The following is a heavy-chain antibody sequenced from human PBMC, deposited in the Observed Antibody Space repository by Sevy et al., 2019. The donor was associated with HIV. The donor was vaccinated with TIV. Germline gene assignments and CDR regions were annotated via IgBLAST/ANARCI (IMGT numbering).Heavy chain of an antibody. CDR3: AKDRAAMVRDAFDI. CDR1: GFPFSSYA. Sequence: GGSLRLSCAASGFPFSSYAMSWVRQAPGKGLEWVSAIGGSGVSTYYADSVKGRFTISRDNSKNTLYLQMNSLRAEDTAVYYCAKDRAAMVRDAFDIWGQGTMVTVSS. CDR2: IGGSGVST. J-gene: IGHJ3*02. V-gene: IGHV3-23*01. D-gene: IGHD5-18*01.